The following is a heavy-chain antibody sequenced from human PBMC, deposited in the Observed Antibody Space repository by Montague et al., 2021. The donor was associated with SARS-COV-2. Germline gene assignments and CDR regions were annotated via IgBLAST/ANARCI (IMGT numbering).Heavy chain of an antibody. Sequence: ETLSLTCIVSGSSVRSYYWSWIRQPPGKGLEWVGYIYDSGSTNYNPSLKSRVTISVDTSKNQFSLKLSSVTAADTAVYYCARENTVTTFGGPYYIDSWGQGTLVTASA. V-gene: IGHV4-59*02. J-gene: IGHJ4*02. CDR1: GSSVRSYY. D-gene: IGHD4-17*01. CDR2: IYDSGST. CDR3: ARENTVTTFGGPYYIDS.